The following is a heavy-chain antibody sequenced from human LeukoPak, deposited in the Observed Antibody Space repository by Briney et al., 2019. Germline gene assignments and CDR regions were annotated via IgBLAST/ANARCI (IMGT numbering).Heavy chain of an antibody. D-gene: IGHD3-3*01. CDR2: INPSGGST. CDR1: GYTFTSYY. CDR3: AREKITIFGVVHRRFDP. J-gene: IGHJ5*02. Sequence: ASVKVSCKAFGYTFTSYYMHWVRQAPGQGLECMGIINPSGGSTSYAQKFQGRVTMTRDTSTSTVYMELSSLRSEDTAVYYCAREKITIFGVVHRRFDPWGQGTLVTVSS. V-gene: IGHV1-46*01.